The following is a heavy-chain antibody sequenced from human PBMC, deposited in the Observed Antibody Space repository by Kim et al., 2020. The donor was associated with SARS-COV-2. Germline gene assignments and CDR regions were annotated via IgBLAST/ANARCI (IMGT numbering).Heavy chain of an antibody. CDR3: ARGVIGGYDEPKTDY. Sequence: SETLSLTCTVSGGSISSGGYYWSWIRQHPGKGLEWIGYIYYSGSTYYNPSLKSRVTISVDTSKNQFSLKLSSVTAADTAVYYCARGVIGGYDEPKTDYWGQGTLVTVSS. CDR2: IYYSGST. J-gene: IGHJ4*02. V-gene: IGHV4-31*03. D-gene: IGHD5-12*01. CDR1: GGSISSGGYY.